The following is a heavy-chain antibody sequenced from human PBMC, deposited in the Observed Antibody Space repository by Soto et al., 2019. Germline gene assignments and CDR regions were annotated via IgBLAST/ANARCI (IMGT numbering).Heavy chain of an antibody. CDR2: IKPDGSGE. V-gene: IGHV3-7*01. CDR3: AKLLNGVTALDY. CDR1: XXXXSRDW. Sequence: EVQLVESGGGLVQPGGXLRLSCTASXXXXSRDWMTWVRQAPGKGLEWVASIKPDGSGEYYLDSVKGRFTISRDNTKNSLYLQANSLRAEDTAMYFCAKLLNGVTALDYWGQGTLVTVSS. D-gene: IGHD2-21*02. J-gene: IGHJ4*02.